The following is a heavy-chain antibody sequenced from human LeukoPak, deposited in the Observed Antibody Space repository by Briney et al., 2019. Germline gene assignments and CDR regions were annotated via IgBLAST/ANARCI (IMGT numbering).Heavy chain of an antibody. CDR2: ISGSGDTT. D-gene: IGHD4-17*01. Sequence: GGSLRLSCAASGFTFSSYAMNWVRQAPGKGLEWVSFISGSGDTTYYADSVKGRFTISRDSSKNTLYLQMNGLRAEDTAVYYCAKDPKGTTVTTYWFVYWGRGTLVTVSS. CDR1: GFTFSSYA. V-gene: IGHV3-23*01. CDR3: AKDPKGTTVTTYWFVY. J-gene: IGHJ4*02.